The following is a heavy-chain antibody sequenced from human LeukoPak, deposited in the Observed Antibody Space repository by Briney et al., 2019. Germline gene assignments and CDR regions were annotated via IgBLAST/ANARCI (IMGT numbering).Heavy chain of an antibody. CDR1: GFTFSSYA. Sequence: GGSLRLSCAASGFTFSSYAMSWVRQAPGKGLEWVSAISGSGGSTYYADSVKGRFTISRDNSKNTLYLQMNSLRAEDTAVYYCAKDQRAGATTLHYFDYWGQGTLVTVSS. D-gene: IGHD1-26*01. J-gene: IGHJ4*02. CDR2: ISGSGGST. CDR3: AKDQRAGATTLHYFDY. V-gene: IGHV3-23*01.